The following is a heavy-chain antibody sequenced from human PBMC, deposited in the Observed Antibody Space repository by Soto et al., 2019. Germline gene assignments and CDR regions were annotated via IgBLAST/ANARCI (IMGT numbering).Heavy chain of an antibody. CDR3: ARHGTTRKYSGYDYYYYYMDV. CDR1: GFTFSSYS. J-gene: IGHJ6*03. CDR2: ISSSSSYI. V-gene: IGHV3-21*01. Sequence: GGSLRLSCAASGFTFSSYSMNWVRQAPGKGLEWVSSISSSSSYIYYADSVKGRFTISRDNAKNSLYLQMNSLRAEDTAVYYRARHGTTRKYSGYDYYYYYMDVWGKGTTVTVSS. D-gene: IGHD5-12*01.